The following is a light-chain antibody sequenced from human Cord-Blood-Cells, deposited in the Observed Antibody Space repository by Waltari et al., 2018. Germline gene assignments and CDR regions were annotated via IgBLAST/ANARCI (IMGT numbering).Light chain of an antibody. CDR2: DAS. CDR3: QQYDNLPMYT. CDR1: QDISNY. Sequence: DIQMTQSPFSPSASVGDRVTITCQASQDISNYLNWYQQKPGKAPKLLIYDASNLETGVPSRFSGSGSGTDVTFTISSLQPEDIATYYCQQYDNLPMYTFGQGTKLEIK. V-gene: IGKV1-33*01. J-gene: IGKJ2*01.